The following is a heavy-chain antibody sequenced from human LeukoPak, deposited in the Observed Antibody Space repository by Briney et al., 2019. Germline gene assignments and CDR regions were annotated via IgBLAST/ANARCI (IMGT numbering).Heavy chain of an antibody. Sequence: SVKVSCKASGGTFSSYAISWVRQAPGQGLEWMGRIIPILGIANYAQKFQGRVTMTRNTSISTAYMELSSLRSEDTAVYYCARGARFTDIVVVASRNYYYGMDVWGQGTTVTVSS. J-gene: IGHJ6*02. CDR1: GGTFSSYA. CDR2: IIPILGIA. V-gene: IGHV1-69*04. D-gene: IGHD2-15*01. CDR3: ARGARFTDIVVVASRNYYYGMDV.